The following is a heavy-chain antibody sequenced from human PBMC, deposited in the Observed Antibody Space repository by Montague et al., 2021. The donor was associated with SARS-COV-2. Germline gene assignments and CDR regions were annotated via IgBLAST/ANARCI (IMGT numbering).Heavy chain of an antibody. CDR2: MHYSGAT. J-gene: IGHJ5*02. CDR3: ARDSKGGRQLGNWFDP. CDR1: GGSLETSGYY. D-gene: IGHD6-13*01. Sequence: SETLSLTCSVSGGSLETSGYYWGWVRQPPGKGLEWIVSMHYSGATFYNPSLKNRVTMSLDTAKNHFSLNLTSVTAADTAVYFCARDSKGGRQLGNWFDPWGQGTLVAVSS. V-gene: IGHV4-39*07.